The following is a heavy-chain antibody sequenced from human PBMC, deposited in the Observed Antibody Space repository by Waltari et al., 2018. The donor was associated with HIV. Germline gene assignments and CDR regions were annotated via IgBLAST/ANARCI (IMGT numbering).Heavy chain of an antibody. V-gene: IGHV4-30-2*01. J-gene: IGHJ4*02. CDR1: GGSISSGGYS. D-gene: IGHD3-22*01. CDR3: ARGRNYYDSSGPFDY. Sequence: QLQLQESGSGLVKPSQTLSLTCAVSGGSISSGGYSWSWIRQPPGKGLEWIGYIYHSGSTYYNPARKSRVTISVDRAKNQFSLKLSSVTAADTAVYYCARGRNYYDSSGPFDYWGQGTLVTVSS. CDR2: IYHSGST.